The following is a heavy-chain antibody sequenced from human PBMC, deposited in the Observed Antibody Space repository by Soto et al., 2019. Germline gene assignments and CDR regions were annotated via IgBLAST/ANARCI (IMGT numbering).Heavy chain of an antibody. CDR2: IYYSGST. CDR1: GGSISSGDYY. CDR3: GRHVMGARGWVDDPL. Sequence: PSDTLSLTCTVSGGSISSGDYYWSWIRQPPGKGLEWIGYIYYSGSTYYNPSLKSRVTISVDTSKNQFSLKLNSVTAADTDVYYCGRHVMGARGWVDDPLWGQGTLVNVS. V-gene: IGHV4-30-4*02. D-gene: IGHD1-26*01. J-gene: IGHJ4*02.